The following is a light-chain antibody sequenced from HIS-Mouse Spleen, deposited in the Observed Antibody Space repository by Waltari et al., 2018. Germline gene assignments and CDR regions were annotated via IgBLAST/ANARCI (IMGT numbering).Light chain of an antibody. J-gene: IGLJ2*01. CDR1: ALPKKY. V-gene: IGLV3-10*01. Sequence: SYELTQPPSVSVSPGQTARITGSGDALPKKYAYWYQQKPGQAPVLVIYEDTKRPSRIPERFSGSSSGTMATLTISGAQVEDEADYYCYSTDSSGNHRVFGGGTKLTVL. CDR3: YSTDSSGNHRV. CDR2: EDT.